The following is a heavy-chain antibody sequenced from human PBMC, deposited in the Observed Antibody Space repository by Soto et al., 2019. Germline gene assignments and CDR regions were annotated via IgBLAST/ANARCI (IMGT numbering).Heavy chain of an antibody. CDR1: GGSISSGGYY. CDR2: IYYSGST. CDR3: ARDQAGSNDPILFDP. D-gene: IGHD4-4*01. J-gene: IGHJ5*02. Sequence: QVQLQESGPGLVKPSQTLSLTCTVSGGSISSGGYYWSWIRQHPGKGLEWIGYIYYSGSTYYNPSLKSRVTISVDTSKNQFSLKLSSVTAADTAVYYCARDQAGSNDPILFDPWGQGTLVTVSS. V-gene: IGHV4-31*03.